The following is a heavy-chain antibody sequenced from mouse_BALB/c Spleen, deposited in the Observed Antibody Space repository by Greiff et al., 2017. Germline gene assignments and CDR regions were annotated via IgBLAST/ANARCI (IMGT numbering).Heavy chain of an antibody. D-gene: IGHD2-3*01. CDR3: AREDDHSFAY. CDR2: IDPSDSYT. J-gene: IGHJ3*01. Sequence: QVQLQQPGAELVKPGASVKLSCKASGYTFTSYWMHWVKQRPGQGLEWIGEIDPSDSYTNYNQKFKGKATLTVDKSSSTAYMQLSSLTSEDSAVYYCAREDDHSFAYWGQGTLVTVSA. V-gene: IGHV1-69*02. CDR1: GYTFTSYW.